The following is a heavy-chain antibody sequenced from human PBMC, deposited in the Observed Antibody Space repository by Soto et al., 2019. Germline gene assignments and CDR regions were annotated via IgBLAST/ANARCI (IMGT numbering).Heavy chain of an antibody. D-gene: IGHD4-17*01. J-gene: IGHJ4*02. CDR2: TNHVRGT. CDR1: GGFLSESY. CDR3: ARTTAVPNTLRSRYFSDY. Sequence: PSETLSLTCAVYGGFLSESYWTWIRQPPGKGLEGIGETNHVRGTNYNPSLKSRVTILVDLSKNRFALRLSSVTTADTALYYCARTTAVPNTLRSRYFSDYWGQGTLVTVSS. V-gene: IGHV4-34*01.